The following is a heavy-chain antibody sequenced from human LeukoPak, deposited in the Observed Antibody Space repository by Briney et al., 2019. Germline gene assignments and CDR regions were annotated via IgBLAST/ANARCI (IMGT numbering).Heavy chain of an antibody. CDR1: GFSLSSVA. CDR2: SSGIKT. V-gene: IGHV3-23*01. Sequence: GGSLRLSCAASGFSLSSVAMTWVRQAAGKGLEWVSASSGIKTYYADTVRRRFTSSRDNSRNTLYLQMYSVRAAETAVYSCAKRRRRKTGPFESWGEGGLVTVSP. CDR3: AKRRRRKTGPFES. J-gene: IGHJ4*02.